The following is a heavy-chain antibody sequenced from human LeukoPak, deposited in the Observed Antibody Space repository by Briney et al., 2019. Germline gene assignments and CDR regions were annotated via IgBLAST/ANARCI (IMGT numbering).Heavy chain of an antibody. J-gene: IGHJ6*03. D-gene: IGHD3-10*01. V-gene: IGHV7-4-1*02. CDR2: INTNTGNP. Sequence: ASVKVSCKASGYTFTGYYMHWVRQAPGQGLEWMGWINTNTGNPTYAQGFTGRFVFSLDTSVSTAYLQISSLKAEDTAVYYCARVNLEYYYGSGRPIKYYYYYMDVWGKGTTVTISS. CDR1: GYTFTGYY. CDR3: ARVNLEYYYGSGRPIKYYYYYMDV.